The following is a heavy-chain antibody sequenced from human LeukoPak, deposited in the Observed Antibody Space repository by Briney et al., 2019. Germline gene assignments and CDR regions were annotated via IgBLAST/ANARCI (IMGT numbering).Heavy chain of an antibody. Sequence: PGGSLRLSCAASGFSFRSYWMSWVRQAPGKGLEWVANIKQDGSEKYYVDSVKGRFTISRDNAKNSLYLQMNSLRAEDTAVYYCAREAGILPNTQQWPTSVDYWGQGTLVTVSS. D-gene: IGHD5-18*01. V-gene: IGHV3-7*05. CDR3: AREAGILPNTQQWPTSVDY. J-gene: IGHJ4*02. CDR2: IKQDGSEK. CDR1: GFSFRSYW.